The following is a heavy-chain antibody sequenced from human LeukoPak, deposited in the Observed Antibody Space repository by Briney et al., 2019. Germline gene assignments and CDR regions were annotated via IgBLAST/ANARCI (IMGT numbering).Heavy chain of an antibody. CDR1: GYSFTSYW. J-gene: IGHJ2*01. CDR2: IYPGDSDT. D-gene: IGHD4-23*01. CDR3: ARHDLRWTSYLDL. V-gene: IGHV5-51*01. Sequence: GESLKISCKGSGYSFTSYWIGWVRQMPGKGLEWGGMIYPGDSDTRYRPSFQGQVTISADKSISTAYLTWSSLKASDTAMYYCARHDLRWTSYLDLWGRGTLVTVSS.